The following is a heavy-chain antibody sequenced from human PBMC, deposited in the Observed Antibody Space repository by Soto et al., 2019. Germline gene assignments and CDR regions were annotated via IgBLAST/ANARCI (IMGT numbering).Heavy chain of an antibody. CDR1: GCSISSYY. CDR3: ARLPWADYGRIFDP. J-gene: IGHJ5*02. V-gene: IGHV4-59*01. CDR2: IYYSGST. Sequence: SETLSLTCTVSGCSISSYYWSWIRQPPGKGLEWIGYIYYSGSTNYNPSLRSRVTISVDTSKNQFSLKLYSVTTADTAMYYCARLPWADYGRIFDPWGQGTLVT. D-gene: IGHD4-17*01.